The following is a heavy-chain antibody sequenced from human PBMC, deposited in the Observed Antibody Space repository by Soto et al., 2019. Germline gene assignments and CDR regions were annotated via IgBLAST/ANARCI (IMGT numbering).Heavy chain of an antibody. D-gene: IGHD3-22*01. CDR2: IIPIFGTA. J-gene: IGHJ4*02. Sequence: GASVKVSCKASGGTFSSYAISWVRQAPGQGLEWMGGIIPIFGTANYAQKFQGRVTITADESTSTAYMELSSLRSEDTAVYYCASSLTIAVTTEGSDYFDYWGQGTLVTVSS. CDR1: GGTFSSYA. CDR3: ASSLTIAVTTEGSDYFDY. V-gene: IGHV1-69*13.